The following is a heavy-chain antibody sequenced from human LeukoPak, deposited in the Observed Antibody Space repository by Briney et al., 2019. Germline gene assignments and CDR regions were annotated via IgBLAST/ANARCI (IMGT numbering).Heavy chain of an antibody. V-gene: IGHV3-21*01. D-gene: IGHD6-19*01. CDR3: ARGGSGWSHPGGY. CDR1: GFTFSSYS. J-gene: IGHJ4*02. Sequence: GGSLRLSCAASGFTFSSYSMNWVRQAPGKGLEWVSSISSSSNYIYYADSVKGRFTISRDNAKNSLYLQMNSLRAEDTAVYYCARGGSGWSHPGGYWGQGTLVTVSS. CDR2: ISSSSNYI.